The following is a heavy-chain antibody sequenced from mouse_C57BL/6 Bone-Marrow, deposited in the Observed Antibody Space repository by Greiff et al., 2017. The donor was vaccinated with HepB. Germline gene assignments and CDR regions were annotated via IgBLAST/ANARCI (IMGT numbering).Heavy chain of an antibody. CDR3: ARGDYYGSSTY. V-gene: IGHV1-4*01. Sequence: QVHVKQSGAELARPGASVKMSCKASGYTFTSYTMHWVKQRPGQGLEWIGYINPSSGYTKYNQKFKDKATLTADKSSSTAYMQLSSLTSEDSAVYYCARGDYYGSSTYWGQGTLVTVSA. CDR1: GYTFTSYT. CDR2: INPSSGYT. J-gene: IGHJ3*01. D-gene: IGHD1-1*01.